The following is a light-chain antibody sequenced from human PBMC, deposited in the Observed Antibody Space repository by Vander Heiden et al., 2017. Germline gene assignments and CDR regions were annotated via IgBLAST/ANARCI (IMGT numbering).Light chain of an antibody. V-gene: IGLV3-25*03. CDR3: QSADSSGTFPYV. CDR1: ALPTPH. Sequence: SYELTQPPSVSVSPGQTARITRSGDALPTPHAYWYQQKPGQAPVLVIYKDSERPAGIPERFSGSSSGTTVTLTISGVQAEDEADYYCQSADSSGTFPYVFETGTKVTVL. J-gene: IGLJ1*01. CDR2: KDS.